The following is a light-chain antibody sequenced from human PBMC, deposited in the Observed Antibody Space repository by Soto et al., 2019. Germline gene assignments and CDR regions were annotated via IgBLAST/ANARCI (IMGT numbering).Light chain of an antibody. Sequence: IVMTQSPATLSVSPGDRATLSCRASQDISSNLAWYQQKPGQAPRLLIYGASTRATGIPARFSGSGSGTEFTLTISSLQSEDFAVYYCQQYHASPLTFVGGTNLEIQ. CDR1: QDISSN. CDR3: QQYHASPLT. J-gene: IGKJ4*01. V-gene: IGKV3-15*01. CDR2: GAS.